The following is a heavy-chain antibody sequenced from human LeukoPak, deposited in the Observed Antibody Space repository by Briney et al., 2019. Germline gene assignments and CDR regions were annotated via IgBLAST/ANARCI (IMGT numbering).Heavy chain of an antibody. CDR3: ASGYCSGGSCCLDY. CDR1: GGSISSGGYY. J-gene: IGHJ4*02. D-gene: IGHD2-15*01. V-gene: IGHV4-31*03. Sequence: PSETLSLTCTVSGGSISSGGYYWSWIRQHPGKGLEWIGYIYYSGSTYYNPSLKSRVTISVDTSKNQFSLKLSSVTAADTAVYYCASGYCSGGSCCLDYWGQGTLVTVSS. CDR2: IYYSGST.